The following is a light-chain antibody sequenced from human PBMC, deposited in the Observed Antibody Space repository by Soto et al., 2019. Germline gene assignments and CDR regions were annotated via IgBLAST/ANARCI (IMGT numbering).Light chain of an antibody. J-gene: IGKJ3*01. CDR3: QQYGVSPLT. CDR1: ESLITKA. Sequence: EIVLTQSPGTLSLSPGETATVSCRATESLITKALAWYQQKPGQAPRVLIYGAFTRDAAIPDRFNGSGSGTDFALTISRLELEDSAVYYCQQYGVSPLTFGPGTKVEIK. CDR2: GAF. V-gene: IGKV3-20*01.